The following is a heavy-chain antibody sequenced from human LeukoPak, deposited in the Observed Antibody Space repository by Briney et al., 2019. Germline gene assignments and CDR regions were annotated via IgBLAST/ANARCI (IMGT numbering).Heavy chain of an antibody. CDR1: TTYW. CDR3: ARRPFIWDPLIDY. D-gene: IGHD1-26*01. Sequence: TTYWIAWLRQLPGPRLAWMGIIYPDDSDTRYSPSLQGQVTISADKSIRTAYLQWSSLKASDTAMYYCARRPFIWDPLIDYWGHRPLVTVSS. V-gene: IGHV5-51*01. CDR2: IYPDDSDT. J-gene: IGHJ4*01.